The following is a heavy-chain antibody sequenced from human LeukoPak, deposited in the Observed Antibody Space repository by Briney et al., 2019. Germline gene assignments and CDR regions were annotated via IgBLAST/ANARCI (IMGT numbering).Heavy chain of an antibody. Sequence: SETLSLTCTVSGGSISSYYWSWIRQPPGKGLEWIGEINHSGSTNYNPSLKSRVTISVDTSKNQFSLKLSSVTAADTAAYYCAKSGGGVEQQLARWFDPWGQGTLVTVSS. D-gene: IGHD6-13*01. J-gene: IGHJ5*02. CDR3: AKSGGGVEQQLARWFDP. CDR2: INHSGST. CDR1: GGSISSYY. V-gene: IGHV4-34*01.